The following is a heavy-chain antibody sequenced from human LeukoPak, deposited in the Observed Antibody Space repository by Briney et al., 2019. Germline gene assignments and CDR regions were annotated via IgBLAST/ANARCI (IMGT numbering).Heavy chain of an antibody. V-gene: IGHV4-59*12. CDR2: IYYSGNT. D-gene: IGHD3-9*01. J-gene: IGHJ4*02. CDR3: ASYYYDILTGYYID. Sequence: SETLSLTCTVSAASISSFYWSWIRQPPGKGLEWIGYIYYSGNTNYNPSLKSRATISLDTSKNQFSLKLSSVTAADTAVYYCASYYYDILTGYYIDWGQGTLVTVSS. CDR1: AASISSFY.